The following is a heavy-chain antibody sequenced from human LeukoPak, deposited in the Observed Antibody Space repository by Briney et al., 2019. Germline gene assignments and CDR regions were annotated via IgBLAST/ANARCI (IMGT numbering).Heavy chain of an antibody. CDR3: ARHVPYYYDSSGFDY. CDR1: GGSISSSSYY. D-gene: IGHD3-22*01. J-gene: IGHJ4*02. V-gene: IGHV4-39*01. Sequence: SETLSLTCTVSGGSISSSSYYWVWIRQPPGKGLEGIGSIYYSGSTYYNPSLKRPFTISVDTSKQQFSLKLSCVDAADTAVYYCARHVPYYYDSSGFDYWGQGTLVTVSS. CDR2: IYYSGST.